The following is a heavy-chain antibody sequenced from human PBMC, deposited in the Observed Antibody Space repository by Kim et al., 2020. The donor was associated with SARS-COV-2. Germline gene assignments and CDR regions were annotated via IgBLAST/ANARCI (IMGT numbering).Heavy chain of an antibody. J-gene: IGHJ3*01. CDR2: INHSGSI. CDR1: GGSFSDYY. D-gene: IGHD3-10*01. CDR3: ARRVRGVNDAFDV. V-gene: IGHV4-34*01. Sequence: SETLSLTCVVYGGSFSDYYWSWIRQPPGKGLEWIGEINHSGSINYKSSLKSRVTISVDTAKNQFSLKLRSVTAAGTAVYYCARRVRGVNDAFDVWGQGTMVTVSS.